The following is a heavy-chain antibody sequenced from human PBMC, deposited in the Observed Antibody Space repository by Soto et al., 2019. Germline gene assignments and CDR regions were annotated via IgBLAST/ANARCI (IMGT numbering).Heavy chain of an antibody. D-gene: IGHD6-6*01. CDR1: GYAFSDHG. CDR3: ARDPGYSSSFFDS. J-gene: IGHJ4*02. CDR2: ISAYNGNT. Sequence: QVRLVLSGDELKKPGASMKVSCKASGYAFSDHGISWVRQAPGQGLEWIGWISAYNGNTNYAQKFQGRVTVTTDASTATAYMEVRSLTSDDSAVYYCARDPGYSSSFFDSWSQGTLITVAS. V-gene: IGHV1-18*04.